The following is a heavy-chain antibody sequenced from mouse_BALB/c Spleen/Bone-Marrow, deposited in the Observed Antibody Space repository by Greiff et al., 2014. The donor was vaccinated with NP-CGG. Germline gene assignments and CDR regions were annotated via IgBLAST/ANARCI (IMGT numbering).Heavy chain of an antibody. CDR2: IHYSGYT. J-gene: IGHJ4*01. V-gene: IGHV3-1*02. Sequence: DVKLVESGPDLVKPSQSLSLTCTVTGYSITSGYSWHWIRQFPGNILEWMGYIHYSGYTNYNPSLKSRISITRDTSKNQFFLQLNSVTTEDTAAYYCARTDGYYAMDYWGQGTSVTVSS. D-gene: IGHD2-3*01. CDR3: ARTDGYYAMDY. CDR1: GYSITSGYS.